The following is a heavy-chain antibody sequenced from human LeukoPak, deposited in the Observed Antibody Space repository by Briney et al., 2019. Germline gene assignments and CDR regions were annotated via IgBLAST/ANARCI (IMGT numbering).Heavy chain of an antibody. J-gene: IGHJ4*02. D-gene: IGHD4-23*01. CDR1: GGTFSSYA. Sequence: ASVKVSCKASGGTFSSYAISWVRQAPGQGLEWMGWINPNSGGTNYAQKFQGRVTMTRDTSISTAYMELSRLRSDDTAVYYCARTVGIYYFDYWGQGTLVTVSS. V-gene: IGHV1-2*02. CDR2: INPNSGGT. CDR3: ARTVGIYYFDY.